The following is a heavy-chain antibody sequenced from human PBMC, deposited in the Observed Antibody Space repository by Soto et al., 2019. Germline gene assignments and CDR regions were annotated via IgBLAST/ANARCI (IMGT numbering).Heavy chain of an antibody. CDR1: GYSFTSLD. D-gene: IGHD1-26*01. J-gene: IGHJ4*02. V-gene: IGHV1-8*01. CDR2: MEPSTGRT. Sequence: ASVKVSCKASGYSFTSLDINWVRQTAGQGLEWMGWMEPSTGRTGYAQQCQGRVTMTRDTSINTAYMERTTLTSDDTAFYYCARGVSAGVDYWGQGTLVTVSS. CDR3: ARGVSAGVDY.